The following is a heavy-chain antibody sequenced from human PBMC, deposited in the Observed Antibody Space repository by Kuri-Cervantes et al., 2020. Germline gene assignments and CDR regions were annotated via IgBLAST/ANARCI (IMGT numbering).Heavy chain of an antibody. Sequence: SGFTFSLYWMGWVRQAPGKGLEWVANINQGGGEKDYVDSVKGRFTISRDDAKSSLYLQMNSLRAEDTAVYYCARDYFGDYYFDYWGHGTLVTVSS. CDR2: INQGGGEK. D-gene: IGHD4-17*01. CDR1: GFTFSLYW. V-gene: IGHV3-7*01. J-gene: IGHJ4*01. CDR3: ARDYFGDYYFDY.